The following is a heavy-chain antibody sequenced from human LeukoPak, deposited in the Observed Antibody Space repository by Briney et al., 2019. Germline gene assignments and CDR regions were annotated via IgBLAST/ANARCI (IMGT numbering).Heavy chain of an antibody. CDR1: GFTFSSYW. CDR3: ARETSYCSSTSCHPRSFDI. D-gene: IGHD2-2*01. Sequence: TGGSLRLSCAASGFTFSSYWMSWVRQAPGKGLEWVANIKQDGSEKYYVDSVKGGFTIARDNAKNSLYLQMNSLRAEDTAVYYCARETSYCSSTSCHPRSFDIWGQGTMVTVSS. V-gene: IGHV3-7*01. J-gene: IGHJ3*02. CDR2: IKQDGSEK.